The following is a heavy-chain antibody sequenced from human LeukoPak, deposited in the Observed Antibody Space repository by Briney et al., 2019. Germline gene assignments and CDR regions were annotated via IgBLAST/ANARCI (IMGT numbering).Heavy chain of an antibody. Sequence: GGSLRLSCAASGFTFSSYGMYWVRQAPGKGLEWVAFIRYDGSNKYYADSVKGRFTVSRDNSKNTLYLQMKGLRAEDTAVYYCAKGGGYEAQYYYYYLDVWGKGTTVTISS. CDR3: AKGGGYEAQYYYYYLDV. J-gene: IGHJ6*03. D-gene: IGHD5-12*01. CDR2: IRYDGSNK. CDR1: GFTFSSYG. V-gene: IGHV3-30*02.